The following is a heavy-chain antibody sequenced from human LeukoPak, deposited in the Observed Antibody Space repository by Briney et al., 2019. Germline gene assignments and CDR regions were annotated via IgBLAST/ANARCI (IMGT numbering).Heavy chain of an antibody. V-gene: IGHV3-30*03. CDR1: GFTFNTHG. Sequence: GGSLRLSCAASGFTFNTHGMSWVRQAPGKGLEWVAVISYDGSNKYYADSVKGRFTISRDNSKNTLYLQMNSLRAEDTAVYYCARDIVAGHRAGISDYWGQGTLVTVSS. D-gene: IGHD5-12*01. CDR2: ISYDGSNK. J-gene: IGHJ4*02. CDR3: ARDIVAGHRAGISDY.